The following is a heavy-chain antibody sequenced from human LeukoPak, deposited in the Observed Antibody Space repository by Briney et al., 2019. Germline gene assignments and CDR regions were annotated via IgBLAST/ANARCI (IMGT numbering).Heavy chain of an antibody. J-gene: IGHJ3*02. D-gene: IGHD4-17*01. V-gene: IGHV4-59*11. CDR2: ISYIGST. CDR3: ARDPTTVTKGLDI. CDR1: GGSMTSHY. Sequence: SETLSLTCTVSGGSMTSHYWSWIRQPPGKGLEWIGYISYIGSTNYNSSLKSRVTISVDTSKNQFSLKLSSVTAADAAVYFCARDPTTVTKGLDIWGQGTMVTVSS.